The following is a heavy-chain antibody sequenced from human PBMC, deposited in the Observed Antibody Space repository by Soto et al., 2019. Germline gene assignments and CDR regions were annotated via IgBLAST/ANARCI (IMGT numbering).Heavy chain of an antibody. V-gene: IGHV3-53*02. CDR2: IHAGGTT. Sequence: EVQLAETGGGLIQPGGSLRLSSVVSGVIVSSNYMSWVRQAPGKGLEWVSDIHAGGTTSYADSVKGRFTISRDKSKKTLYLQMNSLRAEDTAVYYCAQAPSYFYYGMDVWGQGTTVTVSS. J-gene: IGHJ6*02. CDR1: GVIVSSNY. CDR3: AQAPSYFYYGMDV.